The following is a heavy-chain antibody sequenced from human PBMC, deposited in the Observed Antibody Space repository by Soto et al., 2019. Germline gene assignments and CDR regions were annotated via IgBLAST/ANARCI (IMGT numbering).Heavy chain of an antibody. D-gene: IGHD6-19*01. CDR2: INPNSGGT. CDR1: GYTFTGYY. J-gene: IGHJ4*02. Sequence: QVQLVQSGAEVQKPGASVKVSCKASGYTFTGYYMHWVRQAPGQGLEWMGWINPNSGGTNYAQKFQGWVTMTRDTSISTAYMELSRLRSDDTAVYYCARDRSSGQNGLDYWGQGTLVTVSS. V-gene: IGHV1-2*04. CDR3: ARDRSSGQNGLDY.